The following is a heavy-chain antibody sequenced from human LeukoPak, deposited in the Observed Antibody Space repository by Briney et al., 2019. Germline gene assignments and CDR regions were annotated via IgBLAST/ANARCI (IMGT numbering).Heavy chain of an antibody. CDR1: GYTLTELS. J-gene: IGHJ5*02. V-gene: IGHV1-24*01. CDR2: FDPEDGET. D-gene: IGHD1-1*01. Sequence: GASVKVSCKVSGYTLTELSMHWVRQAPGKGLEWMGGFDPEDGETIYAQKFQGRVTMTEDTSTDTAYMELSSLRSEDTAVYYCAKEGATGKTGGGWFDPWGQGTLVTVSS. CDR3: AKEGATGKTGGGWFDP.